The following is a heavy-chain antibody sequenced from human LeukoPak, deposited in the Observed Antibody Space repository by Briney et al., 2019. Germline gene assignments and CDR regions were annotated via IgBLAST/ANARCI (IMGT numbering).Heavy chain of an antibody. CDR1: GYSFTGYY. CDR3: VRDRTKYCSSTSCPLDY. J-gene: IGHJ4*02. Sequence: GASVKVSCKASGYSFTGYYMHWVRQAPGQGLEWVGWINPYCGGTNYAKKFQSRVTMTRDTSISTAYMELSRLRSDDTDVYYCVRDRTKYCSSTSCPLDYWGQGTLVTVSS. CDR2: INPYCGGT. V-gene: IGHV1-2*02. D-gene: IGHD2-2*01.